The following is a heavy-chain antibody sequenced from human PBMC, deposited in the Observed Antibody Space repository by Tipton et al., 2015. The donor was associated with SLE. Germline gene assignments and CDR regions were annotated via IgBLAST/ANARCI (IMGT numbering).Heavy chain of an antibody. V-gene: IGHV4-34*01. Sequence: GLVKPSETLSLNCVVSGHSISRGYYWSWIRQPPGKGLEWIGEINHSGSTNYNPSLKSRVTISVDTSKNQFSRKMTSVTAADTAVYFCARHGPLGYYFDYWGPGTLVTVSS. D-gene: IGHD3-22*01. J-gene: IGHJ4*02. CDR2: INHSGST. CDR3: ARHGPLGYYFDY. CDR1: GHSISRGYY.